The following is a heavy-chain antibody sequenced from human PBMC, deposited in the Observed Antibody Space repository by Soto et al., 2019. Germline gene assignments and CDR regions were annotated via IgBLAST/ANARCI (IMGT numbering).Heavy chain of an antibody. D-gene: IGHD2-2*01. CDR2: IKQDGSEK. CDR1: GFTFSSYW. J-gene: IGHJ6*02. CDR3: ARGPATACDYYYYGMDV. V-gene: IGHV3-7*04. Sequence: SLRLSCAASGFTFSSYWMSWVRQAPGKGLEWVANIKQDGSEKYYVDSVKGRFTISRDNAENSLYLQMNSLRAEDTAVYYCARGPATACDYYYYGMDVWGQGTT.